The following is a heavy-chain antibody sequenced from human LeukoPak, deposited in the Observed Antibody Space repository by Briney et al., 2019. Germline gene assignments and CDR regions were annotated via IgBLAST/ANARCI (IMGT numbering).Heavy chain of an antibody. CDR3: ASGDYGDFAP. V-gene: IGHV1-2*02. CDR1: GFTFTGYF. CDR2: INPNTGVT. Sequence: VSVKVSCKASGFTFTGYFLHWVRQAPGQGLEWMGWINPNTGVTNYAQRFKGRVTMTRDTSISTAYMELSRLRSDDTAVYYCASGDYGDFAPWGQGTLVTVSS. D-gene: IGHD4-17*01. J-gene: IGHJ5*02.